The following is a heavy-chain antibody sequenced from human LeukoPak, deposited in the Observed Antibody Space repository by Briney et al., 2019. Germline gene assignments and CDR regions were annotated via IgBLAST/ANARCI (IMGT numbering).Heavy chain of an antibody. Sequence: AGGSLRLSCAASGFTFSSYSMNWVRQAPGKGLEWVSSISSSSSYIYYADSVKGRFTISRDNAKNSLYLQMNSLRAEDTAAYYCARDGWFGESHFDYWGQGTLVTVSS. CDR2: ISSSSSYI. CDR3: ARDGWFGESHFDY. D-gene: IGHD3-10*01. J-gene: IGHJ4*02. CDR1: GFTFSSYS. V-gene: IGHV3-21*01.